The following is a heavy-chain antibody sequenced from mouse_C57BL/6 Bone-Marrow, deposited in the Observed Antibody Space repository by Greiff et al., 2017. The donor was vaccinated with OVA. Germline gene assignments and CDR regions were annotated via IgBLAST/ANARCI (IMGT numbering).Heavy chain of an antibody. CDR2: INPSSGYT. V-gene: IGHV1-7*01. D-gene: IGHD1-1*01. Sequence: QVQLQQSGAELAKPGASVKLSCKASGYTFTSYWMHWVKQRPGQGLEWIGYINPSSGYTKYNQKFKDKATLTADKSSSTAYMQLSSLTYEDSAVYYCAGADYGRPHYYAMDDWGQGISVTGST. CDR3: AGADYGRPHYYAMDD. CDR1: GYTFTSYW. J-gene: IGHJ4*01.